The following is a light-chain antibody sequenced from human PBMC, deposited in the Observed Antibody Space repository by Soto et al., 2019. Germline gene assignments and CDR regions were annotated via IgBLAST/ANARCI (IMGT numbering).Light chain of an antibody. J-gene: IGKJ1*01. CDR2: GAS. Sequence: EIVMTQSPATLSVSPGERATLSCRASQSVSSNLAWYQQKPGQAPRLLIYGASTRAPGIPARFSGSGSGTELTLSISGLESEDFAVYYCQRYNNWPPWTFGQGTKVEIK. V-gene: IGKV3-15*01. CDR1: QSVSSN. CDR3: QRYNNWPPWT.